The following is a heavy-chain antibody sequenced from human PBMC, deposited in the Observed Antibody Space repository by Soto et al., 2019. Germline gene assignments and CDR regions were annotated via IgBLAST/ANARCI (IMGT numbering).Heavy chain of an antibody. CDR2: ISATGGNI. CDR1: GFTFSDYA. D-gene: IGHD3-16*01. CDR3: AKVAGGLGYCDR. J-gene: IGHJ2*01. Sequence: GGSLRLSCVASGFTFSDYAMTWVRQAPGKGLEWVATISATGGNIEYTDSLKGRFTISRDNSKNTLYLQLNGLTSDDTAVHYCAKVAGGLGYCDRWGRGTLVTV. V-gene: IGHV3-23*01.